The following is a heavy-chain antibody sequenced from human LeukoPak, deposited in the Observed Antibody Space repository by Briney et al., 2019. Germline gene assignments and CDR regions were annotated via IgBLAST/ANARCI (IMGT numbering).Heavy chain of an antibody. V-gene: IGHV3-53*01. CDR3: AREMYSSGWSFGYYYGMDV. J-gene: IGHJ6*02. D-gene: IGHD6-19*01. CDR2: IYSGGST. CDR1: GFTVSSNY. Sequence: GGSLRLSCAASGFTVSSNYMSWVRQAPGKGLEWVSVIYSGGSTYYADSVKGLFTISRDISKNTLYLQMNSLRAEDTAVYYCAREMYSSGWSFGYYYGMDVWGQGTTVTVSS.